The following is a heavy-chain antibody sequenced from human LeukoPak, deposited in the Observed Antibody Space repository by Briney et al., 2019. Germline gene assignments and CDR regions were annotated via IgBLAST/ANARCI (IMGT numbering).Heavy chain of an antibody. CDR2: IYTSGST. CDR1: GGSISSYY. J-gene: IGHJ5*02. D-gene: IGHD4-11*01. CDR3: ARDYSNYVVWFDP. V-gene: IGHV4-4*07. Sequence: SETLSLTCTVSGGSISSYYWSWIRQPAGKGLEWIGRIYTSGSTNYNPSLRSRVAISVDKSKNQFSLKLSSVTAADPAVYYCARDYSNYVVWFDPWGQGTLVTVSS.